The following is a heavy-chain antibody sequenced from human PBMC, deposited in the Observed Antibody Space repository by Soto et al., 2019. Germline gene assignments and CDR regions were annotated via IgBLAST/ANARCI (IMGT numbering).Heavy chain of an antibody. CDR3: ARDGAGVVVVTAIPYDY. CDR2: INPSGGST. CDR1: GYTFTSYY. Sequence: QVQLVQSGAEVKKPGASVKVSCKASGYTFTSYYMHWVRQAPGQGLEWMGIINPSGGSTSYAQKFQGRVTMTRDRSTSTVYMELSSLRSEDTAVYYCARDGAGVVVVTAIPYDYWGQGTLVTVSS. D-gene: IGHD2-21*02. J-gene: IGHJ4*02. V-gene: IGHV1-46*01.